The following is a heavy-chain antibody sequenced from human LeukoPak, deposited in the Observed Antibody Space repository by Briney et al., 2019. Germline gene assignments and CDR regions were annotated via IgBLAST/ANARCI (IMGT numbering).Heavy chain of an antibody. J-gene: IGHJ4*02. V-gene: IGHV4-34*01. CDR3: ARDGRVGATITRGRADY. D-gene: IGHD1-26*01. Sequence: PSETLSLTCAVYGGSFSGYYRSWIRQPPGKGLEWIGEINHSGSTNYNPSLKSRVTISVDTSKNQFSLKLSSVTAADTAVYYCARDGRVGATITRGRADYWGQGTLVTVSS. CDR1: GGSFSGYY. CDR2: INHSGST.